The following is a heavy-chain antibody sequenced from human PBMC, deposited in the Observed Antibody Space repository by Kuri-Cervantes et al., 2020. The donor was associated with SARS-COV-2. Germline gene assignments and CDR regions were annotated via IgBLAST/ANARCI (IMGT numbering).Heavy chain of an antibody. CDR3: AKDMSQQLALYYFDY. V-gene: IGHV3-48*04. CDR1: GFTFSSYS. Sequence: GESLKISCEASGFTFSSYSMNWVRQAPGKGLEWVSYISLTSSTILYADSVKGRFTISRDNAKNSLYLQMNSLRAEDTALYYCAKDMSQQLALYYFDYWGQGTLVTVSS. D-gene: IGHD6-13*01. J-gene: IGHJ4*02. CDR2: ISLTSSTI.